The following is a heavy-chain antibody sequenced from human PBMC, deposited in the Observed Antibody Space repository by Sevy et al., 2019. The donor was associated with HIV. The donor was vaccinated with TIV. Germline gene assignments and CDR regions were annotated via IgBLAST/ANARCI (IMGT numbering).Heavy chain of an antibody. Sequence: GGSLRLSCEASGFTFSDYWMTWVRQAPGTGLDWVALISHDGINEYYADSVKGRFTISRDNSKNTVYLEMNSLRNEDTAIYFCANAYSGSYSHSYLYALDVWGQRTTVTVSS. CDR2: ISHDGINE. V-gene: IGHV3-30*18. CDR1: GFTFSDYW. J-gene: IGHJ6*02. CDR3: ANAYSGSYSHSYLYALDV. D-gene: IGHD1-26*01.